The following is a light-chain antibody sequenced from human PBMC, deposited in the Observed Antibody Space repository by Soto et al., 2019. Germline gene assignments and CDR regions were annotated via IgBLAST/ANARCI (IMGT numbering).Light chain of an antibody. CDR1: QAISHY. CDR3: LQHNTYPLS. J-gene: IGKJ4*01. Sequence: DIVLTQSPSAMSASVGDRVTISCRASQAISHYLAWFHQRPGKVPRRLIYGASTLESGVPSRFSGSGSGTEFTLTISSLQPEDFGTYYCLQHNTYPLSFGGGTKVE. CDR2: GAS. V-gene: IGKV1-17*03.